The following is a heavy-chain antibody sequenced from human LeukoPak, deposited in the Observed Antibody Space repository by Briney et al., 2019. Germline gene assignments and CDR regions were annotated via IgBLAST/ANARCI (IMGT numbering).Heavy chain of an antibody. CDR1: GLQNKFW. CDR2: IKYDGSER. J-gene: IGHJ4*02. D-gene: IGHD5/OR15-5a*01. Sequence: GGSLRLSCAASGLQNKFWMSWVRQAPGKGLEWVANIKYDGSERYYFDSVKGRFTISRENATSSVYRQMKSLRGEDTAVYYCASQQDLEYSLSSGGYYFDSWGQGIQVTVSS. V-gene: IGHV3-7*01. CDR3: ASQQDLEYSLSSGGYYFDS.